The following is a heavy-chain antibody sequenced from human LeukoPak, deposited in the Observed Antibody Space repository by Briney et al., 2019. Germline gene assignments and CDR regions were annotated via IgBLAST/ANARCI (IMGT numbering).Heavy chain of an antibody. CDR3: ARLRGFGMLLGYYYMDV. J-gene: IGHJ6*03. D-gene: IGHD3-10*01. V-gene: IGHV4-39*01. Sequence: PSETLSLTCTVSGGSISSSSYYWGWIRQPPGKGLEWIGSIYYSGSTYYNPSLKSRVTISVDTSKNQFSLKLSSVTAADTAVYYCARLRGFGMLLGYYYMDVWGKGTTVTVSS. CDR1: GGSISSSSYY. CDR2: IYYSGST.